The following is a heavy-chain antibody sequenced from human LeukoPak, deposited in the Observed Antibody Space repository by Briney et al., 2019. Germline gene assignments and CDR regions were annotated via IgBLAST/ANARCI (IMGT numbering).Heavy chain of an antibody. J-gene: IGHJ4*02. D-gene: IGHD6-13*01. V-gene: IGHV1-69*13. CDR1: GGTFSSYA. CDR3: ARDLQGAAGTVDY. CDR2: IIPILGTA. Sequence: ASVKVSCKASGGTFSSYAISWVRQAPGQGLEWMGGIIPILGTANYAQKFQGRVTITADESTSTAYMELSSLRSEDTAVYYCARDLQGAAGTVDYWGQGTLVTVSS.